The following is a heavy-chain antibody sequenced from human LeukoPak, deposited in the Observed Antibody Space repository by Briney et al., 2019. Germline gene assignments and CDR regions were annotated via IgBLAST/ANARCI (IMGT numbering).Heavy chain of an antibody. D-gene: IGHD3-10*01. CDR1: GYTFTSYG. V-gene: IGHV1-18*01. Sequence: ASVKVSCKASGYTFTSYGISWVRQAPGQGLEWMGWISAYNGNTNYAQKLQGRVTMTRNTSISTAYMELSSLRSEDTAVYYCARKGQYYGSGSYMYYYYGMDVWGQGTTVTVSS. J-gene: IGHJ6*02. CDR3: ARKGQYYGSGSYMYYYYGMDV. CDR2: ISAYNGNT.